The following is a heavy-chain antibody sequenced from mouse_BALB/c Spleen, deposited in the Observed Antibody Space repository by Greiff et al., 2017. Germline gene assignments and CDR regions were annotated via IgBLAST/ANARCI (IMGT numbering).Heavy chain of an antibody. CDR3: ARSSSYGYFDV. CDR2: NSSGSSTI. J-gene: IGHJ1*01. D-gene: IGHD1-1*01. CDR1: GFAFSSYD. Sequence: EVKLVESGGGLVKPGGSLKLSCAASGFAFSSYDMSWVRQTPEKRLEWVAYNSSGSSTIYYADTVKGRFTISRDNPKNTLFLQMTSLRSEDTAMYYCARSSSYGYFDVWGAGTTVTVSS. V-gene: IGHV5-12-1*01.